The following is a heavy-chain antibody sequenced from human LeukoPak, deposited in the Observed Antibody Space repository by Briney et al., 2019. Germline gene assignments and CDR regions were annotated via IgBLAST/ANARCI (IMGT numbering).Heavy chain of an antibody. CDR2: ISSSSSTI. CDR1: GFTFSSYS. D-gene: IGHD2-2*01. V-gene: IGHV3-48*01. Sequence: PGGSLRLSCAASGFTFSSYSMNWVRQAPGKGLEWVSYISSSSSTIYYADSVKGRFTISRDNAKNSLYLQMNSLRAEDTAVYYCARSHCSSTSCYEEYWGQGTLVTVSS. J-gene: IGHJ4*02. CDR3: ARSHCSSTSCYEEY.